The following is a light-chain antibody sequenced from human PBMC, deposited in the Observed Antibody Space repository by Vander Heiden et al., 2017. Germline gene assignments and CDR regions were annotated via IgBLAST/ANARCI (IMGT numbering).Light chain of an antibody. J-gene: IGKJ1*01. CDR2: QAF. CDR3: QQYNSYPWT. CDR1: QSVKSW. Sequence: DIQMTQSPSTLSASVGDTVTITCRASQSVKSWLAWHQQKPGKGPKLLIYQAFTLESGVPSRFSGSESGTEFTLTISSLQPDDFAIYYCQQYNSYPWTFGQGTKVEI. V-gene: IGKV1-5*03.